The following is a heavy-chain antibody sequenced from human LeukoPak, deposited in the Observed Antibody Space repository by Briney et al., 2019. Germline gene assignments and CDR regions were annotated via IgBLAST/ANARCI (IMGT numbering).Heavy chain of an antibody. Sequence: SQTLSLTCTVSGGSISSGGYYWSWIRQHPRKGLEWLGYLNYSGSTCYNPSLKSPVTISVDTSKNQSSLKLSSVTAADTAVYYCARVDRHFVWLGPPRWFVPWGQGNLVTASS. D-gene: IGHD3-9*01. J-gene: IGHJ5*02. CDR2: LNYSGST. CDR3: ARVDRHFVWLGPPRWFVP. CDR1: GGSISSGGYY. V-gene: IGHV4-31*01.